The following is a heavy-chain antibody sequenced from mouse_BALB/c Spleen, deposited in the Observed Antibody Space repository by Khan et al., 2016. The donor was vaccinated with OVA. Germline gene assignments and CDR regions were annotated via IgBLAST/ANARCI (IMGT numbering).Heavy chain of an antibody. CDR3: ARTHER. CDR1: GYTFTSYT. J-gene: IGHJ2*01. CDR2: INPSSGYT. V-gene: IGHV1-4*01. Sequence: QVPLQQSGAELARPGASVKMSCKASGYTFTSYTMHWVKQRPGQGLEWIGYINPSSGYTKYNQKFKDTATLTAEKSSSTAYMQLSSLTSEVSAVYYCARTHERWGQGTTLTVSS.